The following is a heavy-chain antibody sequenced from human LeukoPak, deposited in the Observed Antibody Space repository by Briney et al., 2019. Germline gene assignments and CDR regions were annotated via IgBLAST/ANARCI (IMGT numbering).Heavy chain of an antibody. Sequence: SETLSLTCTVSGGSISSYYWSWIRQPPGKGLEYIGYVFYSGSTNYNPSLKSRVTISVDTSKNQFSLKLSSVTAADTAVYYCARLVDYGSGSHWGQGTLVIVSS. CDR1: GGSISSYY. CDR3: ARLVDYGSGSH. V-gene: IGHV4-59*08. D-gene: IGHD3-10*01. CDR2: VFYSGST. J-gene: IGHJ4*02.